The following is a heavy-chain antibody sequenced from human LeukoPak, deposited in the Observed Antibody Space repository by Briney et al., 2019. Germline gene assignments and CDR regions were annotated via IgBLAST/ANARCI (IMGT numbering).Heavy chain of an antibody. J-gene: IGHJ6*03. Sequence: GASVKVSCKASGYTFTSYGISWVRQAPGQGLEWMGWISAYNGNTNYAQKLQGRVTMTTDTSTSTAYMELRSLRSDDTAVYYCARLPGYDIADYYYMDVWGKGTTVTVSS. V-gene: IGHV1-18*01. CDR2: ISAYNGNT. CDR1: GYTFTSYG. D-gene: IGHD3-9*01. CDR3: ARLPGYDIADYYYMDV.